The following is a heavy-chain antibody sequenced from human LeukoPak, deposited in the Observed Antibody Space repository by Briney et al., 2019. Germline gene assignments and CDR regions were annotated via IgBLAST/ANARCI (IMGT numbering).Heavy chain of an antibody. CDR2: IKSKTDGGTT. CDR1: GFTFSNAW. CDR3: TTATTYDFWSGYHQYFQH. J-gene: IGHJ1*01. Sequence: GGSLRLSCAASGFTFSNAWMSWVRQAPGKGLEWVGRIKSKTDGGTTDYAAPVKGRFTISRDDSKNTLYLQMNSLKTEDTAVYHCTTATTYDFWSGYHQYFQHWGQGTLVTVSS. V-gene: IGHV3-15*01. D-gene: IGHD3-3*01.